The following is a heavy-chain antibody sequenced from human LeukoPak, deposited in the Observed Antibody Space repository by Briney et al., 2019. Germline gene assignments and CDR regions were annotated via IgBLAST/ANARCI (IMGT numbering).Heavy chain of an antibody. CDR3: ASPSTIGYSSAWYVLADAFDI. J-gene: IGHJ3*02. CDR2: IYHSGST. CDR1: GGSISSGDYY. V-gene: IGHV4-39*07. Sequence: SQTLSLTCTVSGGSISSGDYYWGWIRQPPGKGLEWIGSIYHSGSTYYNPSLKSRVTISVDTSKNQFSLKPSSVTAADTAVYYCASPSTIGYSSAWYVLADAFDIWGQGTMVAVSS. D-gene: IGHD6-19*01.